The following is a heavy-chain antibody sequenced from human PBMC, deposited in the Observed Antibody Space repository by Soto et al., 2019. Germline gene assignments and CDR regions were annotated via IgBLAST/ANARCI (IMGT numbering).Heavy chain of an antibody. CDR3: ARDQGIAVAVFDY. J-gene: IGHJ4*02. CDR1: GGSVTSGSYY. CDR2: IYYSGST. V-gene: IGHV4-61*01. D-gene: IGHD6-19*01. Sequence: QVQLQESGPGLVKPSETLSLTCTVSGGSVTSGSYYWSWIRQPPGKGLEWIGYIYYSGSTNYNPSLKSRGXKSXDXSKNQISLKLSSVTAADTAVYYGARDQGIAVAVFDYWGQGTLVTVSS.